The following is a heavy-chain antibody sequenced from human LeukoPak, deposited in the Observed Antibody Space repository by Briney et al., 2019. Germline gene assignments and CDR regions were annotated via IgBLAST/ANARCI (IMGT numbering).Heavy chain of an antibody. D-gene: IGHD6-6*01. CDR2: INPESGAT. J-gene: IGHJ4*02. CDR1: GYTFTGYY. Sequence: ASVKVSCTASGYTFTGYYMHWVRQAPGQGLEWMGWINPESGATNYAQKFQGRVTMTRDTSISTAYLELSRLKSDDTAVYYCARLDIAARYFDYWGQGTLVTVSS. V-gene: IGHV1-2*02. CDR3: ARLDIAARYFDY.